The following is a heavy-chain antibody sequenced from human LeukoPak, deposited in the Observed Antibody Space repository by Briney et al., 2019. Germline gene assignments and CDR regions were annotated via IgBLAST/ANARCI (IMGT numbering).Heavy chain of an antibody. CDR1: GGSISSYY. V-gene: IGHV4-59*01. J-gene: IGHJ5*02. D-gene: IGHD2-21*02. Sequence: SETLSLTCIVSGGSISSYYWSWIRQPPGKGLEWIGYIYYSGSTNYNPSLKSRVTISVDTSKNQFSLSLKSVTAADTALYYCARGAYCGGDCYQWTSWGQGTLVIVSS. CDR3: ARGAYCGGDCYQWTS. CDR2: IYYSGST.